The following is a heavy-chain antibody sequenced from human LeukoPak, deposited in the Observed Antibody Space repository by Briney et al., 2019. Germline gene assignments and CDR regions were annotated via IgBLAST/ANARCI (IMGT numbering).Heavy chain of an antibody. CDR3: ARDSRSEEPNNWFDP. J-gene: IGHJ5*02. CDR1: GFTFSSYG. Sequence: GGSLRLSCAASGFTFSSYGMHWVRQAPGKGLEWVAVIWYDGSNKYYADSVKGRFTISRDNSKNTLYLQMNSLRAEDTAVYYCARDSRSEEPNNWFDPWGQGTLVTVSS. D-gene: IGHD1-14*01. CDR2: IWYDGSNK. V-gene: IGHV3-33*01.